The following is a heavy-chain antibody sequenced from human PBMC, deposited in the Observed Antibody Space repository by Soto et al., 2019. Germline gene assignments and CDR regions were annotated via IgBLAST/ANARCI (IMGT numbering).Heavy chain of an antibody. CDR3: AMFVGNFYKTGDV. V-gene: IGHV5-51*01. J-gene: IGHJ6*02. CDR2: IFRVDCDT. D-gene: IGHD1-1*01. Sequence: GESLKISCEGTGSSVTTYGMSPVGQRPGTVRECMGIIFRVDCDTSYSPSFQAQVTISAYKSIRTVYLQWGRLKDSDTAMYYCAMFVGNFYKTGDVGGQRTTVTVSS. CDR1: GSSVTTYG.